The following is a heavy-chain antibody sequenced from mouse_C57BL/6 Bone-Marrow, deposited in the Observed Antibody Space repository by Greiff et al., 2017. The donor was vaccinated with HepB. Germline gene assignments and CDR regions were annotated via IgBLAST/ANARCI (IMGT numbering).Heavy chain of an antibody. CDR2: ISSGGDYI. J-gene: IGHJ2*01. D-gene: IGHD3-2*02. CDR1: GFTFSSYA. CDR3: TRDEDSSGYFDY. V-gene: IGHV5-9-1*02. Sequence: EVQRVESGEGLVKPGGSLKLSCAASGFTFSSYAMSWVRQTPEKRLEWVAYISSGGDYIYYADTVKGRFTISRDNARNTLYLQMSSLKSEDTAMYYCTRDEDSSGYFDYWGQGTTLTVSS.